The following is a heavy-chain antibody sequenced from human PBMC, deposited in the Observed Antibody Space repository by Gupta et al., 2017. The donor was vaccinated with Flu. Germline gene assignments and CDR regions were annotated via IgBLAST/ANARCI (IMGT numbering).Heavy chain of an antibody. J-gene: IGHJ4*02. CDR1: GFTFSSYG. D-gene: IGHD1-26*01. Sequence: QVQLVESGGGVVQPGRSLRLSCAASGFTFSSYGMHWVRQAPGKGLEWVAVISYDGSNKYYADSVKGRFTISRDNSKNTLYLQMNSLRAEDTAVYYCAKPSGSYAILDYWGQGTLVTVSS. CDR2: ISYDGSNK. CDR3: AKPSGSYAILDY. V-gene: IGHV3-30*18.